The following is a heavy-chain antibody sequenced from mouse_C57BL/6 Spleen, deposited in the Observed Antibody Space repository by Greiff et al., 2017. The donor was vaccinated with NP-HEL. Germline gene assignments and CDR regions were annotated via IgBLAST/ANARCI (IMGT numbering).Heavy chain of an antibody. Sequence: QVQLQQSGPGLVQPSQSLSITCTVSGFSLTSYGVHWVRQSPGKGLEWLGVIWSGGSTDYNAAFISRLSISKDNSKSQVFFKMNSLQADDTAIYYCARGAMITTEGFAYWGQGTLVTVSA. CDR2: IWSGGST. CDR3: ARGAMITTEGFAY. V-gene: IGHV2-2*01. D-gene: IGHD2-4*01. J-gene: IGHJ3*01. CDR1: GFSLTSYG.